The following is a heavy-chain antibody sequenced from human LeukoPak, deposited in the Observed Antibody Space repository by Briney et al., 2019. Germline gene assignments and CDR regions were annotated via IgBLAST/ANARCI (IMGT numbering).Heavy chain of an antibody. CDR1: GGSISSGDYY. V-gene: IGHV4-30-4*08. J-gene: IGHJ4*02. CDR2: IYYSGST. Sequence: PSETLSLTCTVSGGSISSGDYYWSWIRQPPGKGLEWIGYIYYSGSTYYNPSLKSRVTISVDTSKNQFSLKLTSVTAADTAVYYCARGRSMVRGDYWGQGTLVTVSS. D-gene: IGHD3-10*01. CDR3: ARGRSMVRGDY.